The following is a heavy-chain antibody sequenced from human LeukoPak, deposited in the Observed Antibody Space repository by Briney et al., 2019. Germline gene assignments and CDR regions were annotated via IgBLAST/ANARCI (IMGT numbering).Heavy chain of an antibody. J-gene: IGHJ4*02. CDR3: ARFWSSSWYFYYFDY. Sequence: PSETLSLTCTVSGASMTFTHYYWVWVRQPPGKGLEWIGTINYYGSTYYNPSLKSRVSISLDTSKSQFSLNLGSVTAADTAVYYCARFWSSSWYFYYFDYWGQGTLVTVSS. CDR2: INYYGST. CDR1: GASMTFTHYY. V-gene: IGHV4-39*07. D-gene: IGHD6-13*01.